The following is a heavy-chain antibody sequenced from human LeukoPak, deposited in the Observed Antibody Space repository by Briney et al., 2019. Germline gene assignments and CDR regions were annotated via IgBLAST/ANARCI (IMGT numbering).Heavy chain of an antibody. D-gene: IGHD6-19*01. CDR1: GYTFTSYG. V-gene: IGHV1-18*01. CDR2: ISAYNGNT. J-gene: IGHJ4*02. CDR3: ARTSFSSGWYWVNERTWTWFDY. Sequence: ASVKVSCKASGYTFTSYGISWVRQAPGQGLEWMGWISAYNGNTNYAQKLQGRVTMTTDTSTSTAYMELRSLRSDDTAVYYCARTSFSSGWYWVNERTWTWFDYWGQGTLVTVSS.